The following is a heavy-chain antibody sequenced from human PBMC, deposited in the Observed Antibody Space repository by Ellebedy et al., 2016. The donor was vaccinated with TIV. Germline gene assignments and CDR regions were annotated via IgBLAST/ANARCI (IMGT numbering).Heavy chain of an antibody. CDR1: GFTFSSYA. CDR3: ARDRYGMDV. V-gene: IGHV3-23*01. J-gene: IGHJ6*02. Sequence: GESLKISCAASGFTFSSYAMVWVRQAPGKGLEWVSDMRSSGGSAHYADSVKGRFAISRDNSKNTLYLQMNSLRAEDTAVYYCARDRYGMDVWGQGTTVTVSS. CDR2: MRSSGGSA.